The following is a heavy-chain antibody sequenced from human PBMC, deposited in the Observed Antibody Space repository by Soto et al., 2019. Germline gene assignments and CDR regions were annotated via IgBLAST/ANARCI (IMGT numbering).Heavy chain of an antibody. CDR1: GFTFSSYG. CDR3: ALIVVVVAASTPMDV. Sequence: QVQLVESGGGVVQPGRSLRLSCAASGFTFSSYGMHWVRQAPGKGLEWVAVISYDGSNKYYADSVKGRFTISRDNSKKTLYQQMNSLRAEDTAVYYCALIVVVVAASTPMDVWGTGNTVTVSS. V-gene: IGHV3-30*03. CDR2: ISYDGSNK. J-gene: IGHJ6*03. D-gene: IGHD2-15*01.